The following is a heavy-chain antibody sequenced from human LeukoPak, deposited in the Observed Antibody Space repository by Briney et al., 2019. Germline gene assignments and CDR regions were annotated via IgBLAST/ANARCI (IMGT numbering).Heavy chain of an antibody. V-gene: IGHV1-69*04. CDR3: AGPLKSIAARYFDL. CDR2: IIPILGII. D-gene: IGHD6-6*01. CDR1: GGTFSSYA. Sequence: SVKVSCKASGGTFSSYAISWVRQAPGPGLEWMRRIIPILGIINYAQKFQGRVTITADKSTSTAYMELSSLRSEDTAVYYCAGPLKSIAARYFDLWGRGTLVTVSS. J-gene: IGHJ2*01.